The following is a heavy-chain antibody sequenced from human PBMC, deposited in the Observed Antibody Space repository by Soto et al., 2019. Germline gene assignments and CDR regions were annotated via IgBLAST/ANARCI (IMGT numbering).Heavy chain of an antibody. V-gene: IGHV3-30-3*01. J-gene: IGHJ6*02. Sequence: GGSLRLSCAASGFTFSSYAMHWVRQAPGKGLEWVAVISYDGSNKYYADSVKGRFTISRDNSKNTLYLQMNSLRAEDTAVYYCARDFNIYYYGMDVWGQGTTATVSS. CDR1: GFTFSSYA. CDR3: ARDFNIYYYGMDV. CDR2: ISYDGSNK.